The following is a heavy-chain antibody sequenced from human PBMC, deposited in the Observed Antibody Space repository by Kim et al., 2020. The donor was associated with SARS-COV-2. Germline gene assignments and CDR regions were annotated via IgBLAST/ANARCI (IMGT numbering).Heavy chain of an antibody. Sequence: ASVKVSCKASGYTFTSYAMNWVRQAPGQGLEWMGWINTNTGNPTYAQGFTGRFVFSLDTSVSTAYLQISSLKAEDTAVYYCARVEYYDFWSGYYPYYYYYYGMDVWGQGTTVTVSS. V-gene: IGHV7-4-1*02. CDR2: INTNTGNP. D-gene: IGHD3-3*01. CDR1: GYTFTSYA. J-gene: IGHJ6*02. CDR3: ARVEYYDFWSGYYPYYYYYYGMDV.